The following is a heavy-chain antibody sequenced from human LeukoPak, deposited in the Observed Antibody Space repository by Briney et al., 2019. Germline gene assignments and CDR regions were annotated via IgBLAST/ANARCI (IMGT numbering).Heavy chain of an antibody. CDR3: AKLSGYYFDY. J-gene: IGHJ4*02. CDR2: IRYDGSNK. D-gene: IGHD3-3*01. Sequence: PGGSLRLSCAASGFTFSSYDMHWVRQAPGKGLEWVAFIRYDGSNKYYADSVKGRFTISRDNSKNTLYLQMNSLRTEDTAVYYCAKLSGYYFDYWGQGTLVTVSS. CDR1: GFTFSSYD. V-gene: IGHV3-30*02.